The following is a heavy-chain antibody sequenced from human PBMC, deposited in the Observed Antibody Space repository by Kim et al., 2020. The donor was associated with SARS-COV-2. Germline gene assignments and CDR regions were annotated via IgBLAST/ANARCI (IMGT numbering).Heavy chain of an antibody. Sequence: SETLSLTCAVYGGSFSGYYWSWIRLPPGKGLEWIGEITHSGSTNYNPSLTSRVTISVDTSKNQFSLKLSSVTAADTAVYYCARGRYSSSWPYYYYYGLDVWGQGTTVTVSS. CDR1: GGSFSGYY. J-gene: IGHJ6*02. CDR2: ITHSGST. V-gene: IGHV4-34*01. D-gene: IGHD6-13*01. CDR3: ARGRYSSSWPYYYYYGLDV.